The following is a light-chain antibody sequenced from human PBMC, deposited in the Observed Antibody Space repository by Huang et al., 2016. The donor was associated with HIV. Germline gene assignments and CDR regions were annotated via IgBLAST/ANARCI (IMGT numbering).Light chain of an antibody. CDR3: QQYYTYRHS. J-gene: IGKJ2*01. CDR1: QGISSY. Sequence: AIRMTQSPSSLSASTGDRVTITCRASQGISSYLAWYQQKPGKAPKLLIYAASTLQSGVPSRFSGSGFGTDFTLTISSLQSEDLGSYHCQQYYTYRHSFGQGTKLEI. V-gene: IGKV1-8*01. CDR2: AAS.